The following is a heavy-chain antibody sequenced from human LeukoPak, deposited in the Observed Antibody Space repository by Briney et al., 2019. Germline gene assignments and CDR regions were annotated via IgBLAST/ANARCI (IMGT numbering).Heavy chain of an antibody. CDR2: LRSKAYGGTG. J-gene: IGHJ4*02. D-gene: IGHD3-22*01. Sequence: GGSLRLSCTASGFTFGDYAMSWFRQAPGKGLEWVGFLRSKAYGGTGEYAASVKGRFTISRDDSKTIAYLQMNSLQTEDTAVYYCTRAGYYYDTSGYYPSPNDYWGQGTPVTVSS. CDR1: GFTFGDYA. CDR3: TRAGYYYDTSGYYPSPNDY. V-gene: IGHV3-49*03.